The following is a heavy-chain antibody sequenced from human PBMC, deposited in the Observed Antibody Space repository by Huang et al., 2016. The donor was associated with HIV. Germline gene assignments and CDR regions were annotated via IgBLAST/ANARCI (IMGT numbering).Heavy chain of an antibody. Sequence: QVHLVQSGAEVKKPGASVKVSCKASGYTFTNYDINWVRQAPGRGLEWMGWKKPNTGNTGFEQSFQGRVTMTRKNSITTAYMELTSLTSEDTAVYYCARSAYGDLDYWGLGTLVIVSS. CDR2: KKPNTGNT. CDR1: GYTFTNYD. J-gene: IGHJ4*02. V-gene: IGHV1-8*02. CDR3: ARSAYGDLDY. D-gene: IGHD4-17*01.